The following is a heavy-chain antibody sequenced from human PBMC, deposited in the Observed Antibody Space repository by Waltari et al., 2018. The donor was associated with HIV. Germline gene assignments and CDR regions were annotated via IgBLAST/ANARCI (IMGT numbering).Heavy chain of an antibody. CDR3: ARHAGLYYYDSSGSDY. D-gene: IGHD3-22*01. CDR1: GGTFSSYA. CDR2: IIPIFGTA. Sequence: QVQLVQSGAEVKKPGSSVKVSCKASGGTFSSYAIRWVRQAPGQGLEWMGGIIPIFGTANYAQKFQGRVTITADESTSTAYMELSSLRSEDTAVYYCARHAGLYYYDSSGSDYWGQGTLVTVSS. J-gene: IGHJ4*02. V-gene: IGHV1-69*01.